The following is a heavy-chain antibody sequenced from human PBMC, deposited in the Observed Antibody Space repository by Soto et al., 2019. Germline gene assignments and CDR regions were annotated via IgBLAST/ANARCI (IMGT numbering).Heavy chain of an antibody. CDR2: ISSNGGST. CDR3: ARDGIKGVATYRTYYYYMDV. CDR1: GFTFSSYA. D-gene: IGHD5-12*01. Sequence: EVQLVESGGGLVQPGGSLRLSCAASGFTFSSYAMHWVRQAPGKGLEYVSAISSNGGSTYYANSVKGRFTISRDNSKNTLYLQMGSLRAEEMAVYYCARDGIKGVATYRTYYYYMDVWGKGTTVTVSS. J-gene: IGHJ6*03. V-gene: IGHV3-64*01.